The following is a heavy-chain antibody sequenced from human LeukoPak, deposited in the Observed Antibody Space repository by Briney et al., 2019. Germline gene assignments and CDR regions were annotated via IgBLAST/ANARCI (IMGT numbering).Heavy chain of an antibody. V-gene: IGHV3-30*04. CDR3: ARHPRAAAGPYYYYYYMDV. CDR2: ISYDGSNK. Sequence: GGSLRLSCAASGFTFSSYEMNWVRQAPGKGLEWVAVISYDGSNKYYADSVKGRFTISRDNSKNTLYLQMNSLRAEDTAVYYCARHPRAAAGPYYYYYYMDVWGKGTTVTISS. D-gene: IGHD6-13*01. J-gene: IGHJ6*03. CDR1: GFTFSSYE.